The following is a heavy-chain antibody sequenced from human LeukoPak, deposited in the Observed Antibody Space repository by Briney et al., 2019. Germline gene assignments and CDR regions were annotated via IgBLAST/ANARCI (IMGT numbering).Heavy chain of an antibody. D-gene: IGHD2-2*01. Sequence: PSETLSLTCTVSGGSISNYYWSWIRQPPGKGLEWIGYIYYSGSTNYNPSLKSRVTILVDTSKNQFSLKLSSVTAADTAVYYCARGLPAANDCAFDIWGQGTMVTVSS. CDR1: GGSISNYY. J-gene: IGHJ3*02. CDR3: ARGLPAANDCAFDI. V-gene: IGHV4-59*01. CDR2: IYYSGST.